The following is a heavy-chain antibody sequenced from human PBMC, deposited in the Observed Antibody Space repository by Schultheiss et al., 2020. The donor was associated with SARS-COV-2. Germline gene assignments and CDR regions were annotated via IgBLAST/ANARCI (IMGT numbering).Heavy chain of an antibody. J-gene: IGHJ4*02. V-gene: IGHV4-39*07. D-gene: IGHD5-18*01. CDR1: GGSISSGGYY. CDR3: ASYQADTAMVTALGIDY. CDR2: INHSGST. Sequence: SETLSLTCTVSGGSISSGGYYWSWIRQPPGKGLEWIGEINHSGSTNYNPSLKSRVTISVDTSKNQFSLRLNSVTAADTAVYYCASYQADTAMVTALGIDYWGQGTLVTVSS.